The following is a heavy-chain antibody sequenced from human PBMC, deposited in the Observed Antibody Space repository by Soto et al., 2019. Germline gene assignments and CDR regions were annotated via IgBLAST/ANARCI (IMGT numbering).Heavy chain of an antibody. D-gene: IGHD6-13*01. J-gene: IGHJ5*02. CDR2: TYYRSKWYN. V-gene: IGHV6-1*01. CDR3: ARGYIEAAGTVFLFDP. Sequence: SQTLSLTCAISGDSFSSNSAAWNWIRQSPSRGLEWLGRTYYRSKWYNDYAVSVKSRITINPDTSKNQFSLQLNSVTPEDTAVYYCARGYIEAAGTVFLFDPWCQAILVNVS. CDR1: GDSFSSNSAA.